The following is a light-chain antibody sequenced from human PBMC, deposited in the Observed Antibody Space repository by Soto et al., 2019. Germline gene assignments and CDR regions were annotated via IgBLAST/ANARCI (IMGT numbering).Light chain of an antibody. CDR3: QQYGSSPRT. CDR2: GAS. V-gene: IGKV3-20*01. CDR1: QSVSSN. Sequence: EIVMTQSPATLSVSPAEIATLSGGASQSVSSNLAWYQQTPGQAPRLLIHGASSRATGIPDRFSGSGSGTDFTLTISRLEPEDFAVYYCQQYGSSPRTFGQGTKVDIK. J-gene: IGKJ1*01.